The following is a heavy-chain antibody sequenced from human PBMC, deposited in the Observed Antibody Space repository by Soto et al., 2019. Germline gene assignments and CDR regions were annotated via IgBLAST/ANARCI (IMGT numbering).Heavy chain of an antibody. CDR1: GGTFSSYT. J-gene: IGHJ4*02. V-gene: IGHV1-69*02. D-gene: IGHD3-10*01. CDR3: ASGSMVRGVMVH. Sequence: QVQLVQSGAEVKKPGSSVKVSCKASGGTFSSYTISWVRQAPGQGLEWMGRIIPILGIANYAQKFQGRVTITADKSTSTDYMELSSLRSEDTAVYYCASGSMVRGVMVHWGQGTLVTVSS. CDR2: IIPILGIA.